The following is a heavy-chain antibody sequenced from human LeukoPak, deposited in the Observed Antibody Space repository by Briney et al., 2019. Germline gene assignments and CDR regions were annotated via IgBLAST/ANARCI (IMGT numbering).Heavy chain of an antibody. Sequence: GASVKVSCKASGYTFTSYGISWVRQAPGQGLEWMGWISAYNGNTNHAQKLQGRVTMTTDTSTSTAYMELRSLGSDDTAVYYCARSSLYYYYMDVWGKGTTVTVSS. CDR3: ARSSLYYYYMDV. V-gene: IGHV1-18*01. J-gene: IGHJ6*03. CDR2: ISAYNGNT. CDR1: GYTFTSYG.